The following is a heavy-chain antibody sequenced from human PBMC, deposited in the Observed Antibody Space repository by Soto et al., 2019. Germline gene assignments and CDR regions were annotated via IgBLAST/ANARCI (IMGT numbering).Heavy chain of an antibody. J-gene: IGHJ4*02. D-gene: IGHD3-22*01. V-gene: IGHV1-69*06. CDR1: GGTFSSYA. Sequence: ASVKVSCKASGGTFSSYAISWVRQAPGQGLEWMGGIIPIFGTANYAQKFQGRVTITADKSTSTAYMELSSLRSEDTAVYYCARDPSSGYYPHFDYWGQGTLVTVSS. CDR2: IIPIFGTA. CDR3: ARDPSSGYYPHFDY.